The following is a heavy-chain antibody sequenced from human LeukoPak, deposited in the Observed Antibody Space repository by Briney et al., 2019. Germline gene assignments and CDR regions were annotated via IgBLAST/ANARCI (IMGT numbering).Heavy chain of an antibody. J-gene: IGHJ4*02. CDR1: GFTFSSYG. D-gene: IGHD5-12*01. Sequence: GGSLRLSCAASGFTFSSYGMSWVRQAPGKGLEWVANIKKDGGESYYVDSVKGRFTISRDNTKNSLYLLMNSLRAEDTAVYYCLRDWLGDWGQGTLVTVSS. CDR3: LRDWLGD. CDR2: IKKDGGES. V-gene: IGHV3-7*01.